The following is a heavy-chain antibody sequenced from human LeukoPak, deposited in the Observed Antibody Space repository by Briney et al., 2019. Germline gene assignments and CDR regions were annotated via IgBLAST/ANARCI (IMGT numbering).Heavy chain of an antibody. J-gene: IGHJ4*02. D-gene: IGHD3-3*01. CDR3: AALCDVWGAYFAY. CDR2: MYYSGNI. Sequence: SETLSITCNVSGDSTRSYYWSWIRQPPGKGLEWIGYMYYSGNIKYSPSLKSRVTISVDTSKNQVSLKLTSVTAADTAVYYCAALCDVWGAYFAYWGQRILVTVSS. V-gene: IGHV4-59*01. CDR1: GDSTRSYY.